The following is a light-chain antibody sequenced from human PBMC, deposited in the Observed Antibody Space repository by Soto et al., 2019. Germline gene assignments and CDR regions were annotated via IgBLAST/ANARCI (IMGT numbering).Light chain of an antibody. J-gene: IGKJ4*01. CDR3: QQYDNLPLT. Sequence: LHMTQPPSTLSGSVGDRVTITCRASQSISNYLHWYQQKKGKAPKLLIYAASSLQSGVPSRFSGSGSGTDFTLTISSLQPEDIATYYCQQYDNLPLTFGGGTKVDI. V-gene: IGKV1-39*01. CDR1: QSISNY. CDR2: AAS.